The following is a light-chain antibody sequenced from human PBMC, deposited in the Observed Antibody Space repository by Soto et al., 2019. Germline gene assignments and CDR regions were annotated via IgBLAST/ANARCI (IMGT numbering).Light chain of an antibody. CDR2: YDS. V-gene: IGLV3-21*04. CDR1: NIGSTS. CDR3: HVWDSSKSQEV. J-gene: IGLJ2*01. Sequence: SYELTQPPSVSVAPGMTARINCGGNNIGSTSVHWYQQKPGQAPVLVIFYDSDRPSGIPERFSGSNSGSTATLTISRVEAGDEADYYCHVWDSSKSQEVFGGGTKLTVL.